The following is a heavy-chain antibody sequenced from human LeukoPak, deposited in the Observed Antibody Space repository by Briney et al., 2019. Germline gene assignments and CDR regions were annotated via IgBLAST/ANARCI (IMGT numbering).Heavy chain of an antibody. CDR3: ARPYLGDVGSAGHFDY. Sequence: PSETLSLTCTVSGASISSSNHYWGWIRQSPGKGLEWIGSMYYSARSHYNPSLKSRVTISVDTSKNEFSLKLSSVSAADTAVYCARPYLGDVGSAGHFDYWGQGTLVTVSS. V-gene: IGHV4-39*01. J-gene: IGHJ4*02. CDR2: MYYSARS. CDR1: GASISSSNHY. D-gene: IGHD6-25*01.